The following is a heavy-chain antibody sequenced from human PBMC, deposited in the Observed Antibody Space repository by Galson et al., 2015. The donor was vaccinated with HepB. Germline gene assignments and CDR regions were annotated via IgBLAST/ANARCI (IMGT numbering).Heavy chain of an antibody. D-gene: IGHD2-2*01. CDR1: GFTFGDYA. Sequence: SLRLSCAASGFTFGDYAMSWFRQAPGKGLEWVGFIRSKAYGGTTEYAASVKGRFTISRDDSKSIAYLQMNSLKTEDTAVYYCTSGFVVVPAATGGWFDPWGQGTLVTVSS. CDR2: IRSKAYGGTT. CDR3: TSGFVVVPAATGGWFDP. J-gene: IGHJ5*02. V-gene: IGHV3-49*03.